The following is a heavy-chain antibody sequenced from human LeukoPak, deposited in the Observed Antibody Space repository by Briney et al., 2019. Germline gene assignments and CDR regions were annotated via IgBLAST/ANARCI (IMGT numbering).Heavy chain of an antibody. J-gene: IGHJ4*02. V-gene: IGHV4-61*02. D-gene: IGHD1-26*01. CDR3: ARDAELLGYFDY. CDR2: IYTSGST. CDR1: GGSISSGSYY. Sequence: SETLSLTCTVSGGSISSGSYYWSWIRQPAGTGLEWIGRIYTSGSTNYNPSLKSRVTISVDTSKNQFSLKLSSVTAADTAVYYCARDAELLGYFDYWGQGTLVTVSS.